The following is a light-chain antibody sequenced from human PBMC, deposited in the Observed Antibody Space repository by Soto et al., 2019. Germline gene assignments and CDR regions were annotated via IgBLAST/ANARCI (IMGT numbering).Light chain of an antibody. J-gene: IGLJ3*02. CDR1: SSDVGGYNY. CDR3: TSYTSSSTRWL. CDR2: DVS. V-gene: IGLV2-14*01. Sequence: QSALTQPASVSRSPGQSITISCTGTSSDVGGYNYVSWYQQHPGKAPKLMIYDVSNRPSGVSNRFSGSKSGNTASLTISGLQAEDEADYYCTSYTSSSTRWLFGGGTKLTVL.